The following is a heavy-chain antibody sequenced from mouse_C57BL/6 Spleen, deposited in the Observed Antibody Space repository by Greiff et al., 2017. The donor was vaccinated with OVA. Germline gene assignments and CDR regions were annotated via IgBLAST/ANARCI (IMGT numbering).Heavy chain of an antibody. CDR2: IYPGSGST. Sequence: QVQLQQPGAELVKPGASVKMSCKASGYTFTSYWITWVKQRPGQGLEWIGDIYPGSGSTNYNEKFKSKATLTVDTSSSTAYMQLSSLTSEGSAVYYCARGRPVVATGPYYYAMDYWGQGTSVTVAS. CDR1: GYTFTSYW. J-gene: IGHJ4*01. CDR3: ARGRPVVATGPYYYAMDY. V-gene: IGHV1-55*01. D-gene: IGHD1-1*01.